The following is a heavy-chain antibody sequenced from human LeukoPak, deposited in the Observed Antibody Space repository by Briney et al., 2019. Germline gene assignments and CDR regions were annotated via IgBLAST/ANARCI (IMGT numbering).Heavy chain of an antibody. CDR2: INPNSGGT. CDR3: ARAYYDFWSGLPVDY. D-gene: IGHD3-3*01. Sequence: ASVKVSCKASGYTFTGYYMHWVRQAPGQGLEWMGWINPNSGGTNYAQKFQGRVTMTRDTSISTAYMELSRLTSDDTAVYYCARAYYDFWSGLPVDYWGQGTLVTVSS. CDR1: GYTFTGYY. J-gene: IGHJ4*02. V-gene: IGHV1-2*02.